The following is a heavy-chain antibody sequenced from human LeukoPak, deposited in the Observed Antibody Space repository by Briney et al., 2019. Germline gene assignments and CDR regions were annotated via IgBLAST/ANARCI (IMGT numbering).Heavy chain of an antibody. V-gene: IGHV1-18*01. CDR1: GYTFTSYG. D-gene: IGHD4-23*01. CDR3: ARVFLSRNSPFDY. J-gene: IGHJ4*02. CDR2: ISAYNGNT. Sequence: ASVKVSCKXSGYTFTSYGISWVQQAPRQGLEWMGWISAYNGNTNYAQKLQGRVTMTTDTSTSTAYMELRSLRSDDTAVYYCARVFLSRNSPFDYWGQGTLVTVSS.